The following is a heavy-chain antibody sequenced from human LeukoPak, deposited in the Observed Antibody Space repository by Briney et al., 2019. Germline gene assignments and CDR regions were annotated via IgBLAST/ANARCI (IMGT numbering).Heavy chain of an antibody. V-gene: IGHV3-48*04. D-gene: IGHD3-10*01. CDR2: INIDSITV. J-gene: IGHJ5*01. CDR1: GFPLSSYS. Sequence: PGGSLRLSCAASGFPLSSYSINWVRQAPGKGLEWVSYINIDSITVNYADAVRGRFTISRDNAKSSLYLQMDSLRAEDTAVYYCVRLRRNSDRSYYYYYYDSWGQGILVTVSS. CDR3: VRLRRNSDRSYYYYYYDS.